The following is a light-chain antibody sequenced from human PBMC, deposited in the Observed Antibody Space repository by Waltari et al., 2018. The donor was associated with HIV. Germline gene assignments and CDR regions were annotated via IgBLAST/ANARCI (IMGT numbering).Light chain of an antibody. CDR1: QTVDNHN. J-gene: IGKJ2*02. V-gene: IGKV3-20*01. CDR2: GAS. CDR3: QQCSGSCT. Sequence: EVLLIQSPDALSLSPGDRASLSCRASQTVDNHNFAWYRQLRGQPPRLLIYGASIRAPGVSDRFSGGGSGKEFILNITRLEPEDFAIYFCQQCSGSCTFGQGT.